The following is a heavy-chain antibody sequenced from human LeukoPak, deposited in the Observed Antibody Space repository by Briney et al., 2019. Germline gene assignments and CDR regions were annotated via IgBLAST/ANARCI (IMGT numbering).Heavy chain of an antibody. CDR1: GFTFSSYG. V-gene: IGHV3-33*01. CDR2: IWYDGSNK. Sequence: PGGSLRLSCAASGFTFSSYGMHWVRQAPGKGLEWVAVIWYDGSNKYYADSAKGRFTISRDNSKNTPYLQMNSLRAEDTAVYYCARGSALGYCSSTSCYDYGMDVWGKGTTVTVSS. D-gene: IGHD2-2*01. CDR3: ARGSALGYCSSTSCYDYGMDV. J-gene: IGHJ6*04.